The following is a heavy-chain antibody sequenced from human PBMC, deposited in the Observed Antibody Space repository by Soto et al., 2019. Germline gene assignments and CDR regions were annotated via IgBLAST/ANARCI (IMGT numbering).Heavy chain of an antibody. V-gene: IGHV4-59*01. J-gene: IGHJ4*02. CDR1: GGSISSYY. Sequence: SETLSLTCTVSGGSISSYYWSWIRQPPGKGLEWIGYIYYSGSTNYNPSLKSRVTISVDTSKNQFSLKLSSVTAADTAVYYCARIRRSDTGSGSYYNDFDYWGQGTLVTVSS. CDR2: IYYSGST. D-gene: IGHD3-10*01. CDR3: ARIRRSDTGSGSYYNDFDY.